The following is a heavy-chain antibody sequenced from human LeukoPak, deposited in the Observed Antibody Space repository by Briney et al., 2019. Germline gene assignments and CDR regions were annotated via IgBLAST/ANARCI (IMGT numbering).Heavy chain of an antibody. J-gene: IGHJ6*03. CDR2: ISSSSSTI. CDR3: ARARYCTNGVCYTGYYYMDV. CDR1: GFTLSSYS. V-gene: IGHV3-48*01. Sequence: GGSLRLSCAASGFTLSSYSMNWVRQAPGKGLEWVSYISSSSSTIYYADSVKGRFTISRDNAKNSLYLQMNSLRAEDTAVYYCARARYCTNGVCYTGYYYMDVWGKGTTVTVSS. D-gene: IGHD2-8*01.